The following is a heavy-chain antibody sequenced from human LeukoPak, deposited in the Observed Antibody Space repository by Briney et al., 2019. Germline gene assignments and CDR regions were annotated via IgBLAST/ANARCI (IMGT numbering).Heavy chain of an antibody. V-gene: IGHV3-53*01. CDR1: GFTIATKY. D-gene: IGHD3-10*01. CDR2: IYGGATT. Sequence: GGSLRLSCAASGFTIATKYTNWVRQAPGKGLEWVSIIYGGATTYYADSVRGRFTISRDTSKNTVSLQMNSLRAEDTAVYFCARLGDHYHWNLDLWGGGTLVTVSS. CDR3: ARLGDHYHWNLDL. J-gene: IGHJ2*01.